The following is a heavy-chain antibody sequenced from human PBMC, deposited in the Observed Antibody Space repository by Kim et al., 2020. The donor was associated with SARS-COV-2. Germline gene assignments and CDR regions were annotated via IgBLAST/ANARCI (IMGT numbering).Heavy chain of an antibody. D-gene: IGHD3-3*01. CDR1: GGSISSSSYY. J-gene: IGHJ4*02. CDR3: ARLNDFWSGYYRYYFDY. Sequence: SETLSLTCTVSGGSISSSSYYWGWIRQPPGKGLEWIGSIYYSGSTYYNPSLKSRVTISVDTSKNQFSLKLSSVTAADTAVYYCARLNDFWSGYYRYYFDYWGQGTLVTVSS. CDR2: IYYSGST. V-gene: IGHV4-39*01.